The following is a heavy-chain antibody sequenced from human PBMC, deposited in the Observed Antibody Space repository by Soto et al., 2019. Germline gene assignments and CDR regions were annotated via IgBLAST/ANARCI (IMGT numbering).Heavy chain of an antibody. CDR3: VNDNQCSSTSCYSSYRYYYGMDV. CDR1: GFTFSSYA. D-gene: IGHD2-2*02. V-gene: IGHV3-30-3*01. Sequence: GGSLRLSCAASGFTFSSYAMHWVRQAPGKGLEWVAVISYDGSTKYYADSVKGRFTISRDTSKNTLYLQMNSLRAEDTAVYSCVNDNQCSSTSCYSSYRYYYGMDVWGQGTTVTVSS. J-gene: IGHJ6*02. CDR2: ISYDGSTK.